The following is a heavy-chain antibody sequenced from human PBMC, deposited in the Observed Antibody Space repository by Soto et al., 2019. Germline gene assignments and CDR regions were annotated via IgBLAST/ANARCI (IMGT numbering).Heavy chain of an antibody. CDR3: TRDLTLLVYVEDYFDY. V-gene: IGHV1-18*01. CDR1: GYTFDTYG. Sequence: GQLVQSGSEVKKPGASVKVSCRASGYTFDTYGISWVRQAPGQGLEWVGWISAYNGNTNYAQKFQGRVTLTADTTTSTAYMELRSLRSDDTAAYYCTRDLTLLVYVEDYFDYWGQGALVTVSS. CDR2: ISAYNGNT. D-gene: IGHD3-10*02. J-gene: IGHJ4*01.